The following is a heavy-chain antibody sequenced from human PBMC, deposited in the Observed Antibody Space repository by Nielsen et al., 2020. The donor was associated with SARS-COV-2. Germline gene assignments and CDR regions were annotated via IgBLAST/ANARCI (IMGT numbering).Heavy chain of an antibody. J-gene: IGHJ4*02. CDR2: ISYDGSNK. V-gene: IGHV3-30*18. CDR3: AKDGGRAGGSCPDY. Sequence: GGSLRLSCAASGFTFSSYGMHWVRQAPGKGLEWVAVISYDGSNKYYADSVKGRFTISRDNSKNTLYLQMNSLRAEDTAVYYCAKDGGRAGGSCPDYWGQGTLVTVSS. CDR1: GFTFSSYG. D-gene: IGHD2-15*01.